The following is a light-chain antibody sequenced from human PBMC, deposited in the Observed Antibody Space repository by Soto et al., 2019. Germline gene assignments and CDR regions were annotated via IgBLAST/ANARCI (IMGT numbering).Light chain of an antibody. V-gene: IGLV2-14*03. CDR3: SSYTSTMTNV. CDR1: SSDVGGFNS. CDR2: DVV. J-gene: IGLJ1*01. Sequence: QSVLTQPASVSGSPGQSITISCTGTSSDVGGFNSVSWYQLRPGTAPKLILYDVVDRPSGVSYRFSGSKSGNTASLTIYGLQAADEADYFCSSYTSTMTNVFGSGTKLTVL.